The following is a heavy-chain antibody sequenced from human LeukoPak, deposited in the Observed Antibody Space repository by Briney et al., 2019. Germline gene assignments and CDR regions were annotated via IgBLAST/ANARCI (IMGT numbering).Heavy chain of an antibody. V-gene: IGHV3-74*01. Sequence: GGSLRLSCAASGLTFTRYWMHWVRQAPGKGLVWVSRINSAGNTTDYAESVKGRFSISRDNSKNTVSLQMNNLRVEDTAVYYCARGMRGSSAFDYWGQGTLVTVSS. D-gene: IGHD3-16*01. CDR3: ARGMRGSSAFDY. J-gene: IGHJ4*02. CDR2: INSAGNTT. CDR1: GLTFTRYW.